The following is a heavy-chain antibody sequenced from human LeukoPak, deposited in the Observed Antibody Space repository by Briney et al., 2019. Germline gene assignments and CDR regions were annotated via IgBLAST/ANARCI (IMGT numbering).Heavy chain of an antibody. CDR1: GGSFSGYY. V-gene: IGHV4-34*01. CDR2: INHSGST. CDR3: ARRTSRQWFDP. Sequence: SETLSLTCVMYGGSFSGYYWRWIRQPPGKGLEWIGEINHSGSTNYNPSLKSRVTISVDTSKNQFSLKVTSVTAADTAVYYCARRTSRQWFDPWGQGTLVTVSS. J-gene: IGHJ5*02.